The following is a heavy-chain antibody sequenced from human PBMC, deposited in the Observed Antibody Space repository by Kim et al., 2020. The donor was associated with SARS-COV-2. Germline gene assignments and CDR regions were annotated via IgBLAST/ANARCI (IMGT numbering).Heavy chain of an antibody. Sequence: GSTNYNPSLKSRVTISVDTSKNQFSLKLSSVTAADTAVYYCASGLNWFDPWGQGTLVTVSS. V-gene: IGHV4-34*01. J-gene: IGHJ5*02. CDR2: GST. CDR3: ASGLNWFDP.